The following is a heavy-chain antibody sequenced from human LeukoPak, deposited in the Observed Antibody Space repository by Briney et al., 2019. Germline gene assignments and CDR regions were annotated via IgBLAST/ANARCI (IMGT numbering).Heavy chain of an antibody. CDR1: GGSFSGYH. Sequence: SETLSLTCAVSGGSFSGYHCSWIRQAPGKGLEWIGEVSQSGGASYNPSLKTRVTISVETSKNHFSLKLSSVTAADTAMYYCAGSYGGNAVGPFDIWGQGTMVTVSS. V-gene: IGHV4-34*01. D-gene: IGHD4-23*01. J-gene: IGHJ3*02. CDR3: AGSYGGNAVGPFDI. CDR2: VSQSGGA.